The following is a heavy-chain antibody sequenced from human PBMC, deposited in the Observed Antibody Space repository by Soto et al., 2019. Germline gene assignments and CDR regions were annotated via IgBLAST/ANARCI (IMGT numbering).Heavy chain of an antibody. CDR1: GFTFSSYG. J-gene: IGHJ5*02. CDR3: AKDGGQTTVTANWFDP. D-gene: IGHD4-17*01. V-gene: IGHV3-30*18. Sequence: GGSLRLSCAASGFTFSSYGMHWVRQAPGKGLEWVAVISYDGSNKYYADSVKGRFTISRDNSKNTLYLQMNSLRAEDTAVYYCAKDGGQTTVTANWFDPWGQGXLVTVSS. CDR2: ISYDGSNK.